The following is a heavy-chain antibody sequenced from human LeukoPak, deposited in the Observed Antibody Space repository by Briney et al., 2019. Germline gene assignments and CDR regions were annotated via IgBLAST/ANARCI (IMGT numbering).Heavy chain of an antibody. CDR3: TRLSKGRYFDYIFDY. J-gene: IGHJ4*02. CDR2: INHSGST. CDR1: GESFSAYY. Sequence: SETLSLTCAVYGESFSAYYWTWIRQPPGKGLEWIGEINHSGSTNYNPSLKSRVTMSVDTSKNQFSLKMTSVTAADTAVYYCTRLSKGRYFDYIFDYWGQGTLVTVSS. V-gene: IGHV4-34*01. D-gene: IGHD3-9*01.